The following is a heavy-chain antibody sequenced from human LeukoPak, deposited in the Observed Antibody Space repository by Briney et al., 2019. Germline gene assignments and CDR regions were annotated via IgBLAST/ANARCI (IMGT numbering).Heavy chain of an antibody. D-gene: IGHD3-3*01. CDR3: LLTGTYYDFWSGPPTP. CDR2: INPNSGGT. J-gene: IGHJ5*02. Sequence: ASVKVSCKASGYTFTGYYMHWVRQAPGQGLEWMGWINPNSGGTNYAQKFQGRVTMTRDTSISTAYMELSRLRSDDTAVYYCLLTGTYYDFWSGPPTPWGQGTLVTVSS. CDR1: GYTFTGYY. V-gene: IGHV1-2*02.